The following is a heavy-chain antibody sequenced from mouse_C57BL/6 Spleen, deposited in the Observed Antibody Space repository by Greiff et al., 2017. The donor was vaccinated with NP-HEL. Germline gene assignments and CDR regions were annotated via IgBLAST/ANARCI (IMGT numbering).Heavy chain of an antibody. CDR3: ARSDDGYYLYFDV. CDR1: GYTFTSYW. J-gene: IGHJ1*03. D-gene: IGHD2-3*01. CDR2: IDPSDSYT. V-gene: IGHV1-59*01. Sequence: QVQLQQPGAELVRPGPSVKLSCKASGYTFTSYWMHWVKQRPGQGLEWIGVIDPSDSYTNYNQKFKGKATLTVDTSSSTAYMQLSSLTSEDSAVYYCARSDDGYYLYFDVWGTGTTVTVSS.